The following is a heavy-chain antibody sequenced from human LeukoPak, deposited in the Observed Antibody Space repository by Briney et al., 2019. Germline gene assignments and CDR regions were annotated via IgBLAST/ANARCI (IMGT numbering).Heavy chain of an antibody. D-gene: IGHD5-24*01. V-gene: IGHV3-21*01. Sequence: NPGGSLRLSCAASGFTFSSYSMNWVRQAPGKGLEWVSSISSSSSYIYYADSVKGRFTISRDNAKNSLYLQMNSLRVEDTAVYYCARRMATTKPLDYWGQGTLVTVSS. CDR2: ISSSSSYI. J-gene: IGHJ4*02. CDR3: ARRMATTKPLDY. CDR1: GFTFSSYS.